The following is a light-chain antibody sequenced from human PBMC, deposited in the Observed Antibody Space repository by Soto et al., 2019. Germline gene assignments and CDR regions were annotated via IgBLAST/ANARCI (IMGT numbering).Light chain of an antibody. Sequence: QSALTKPASVSGSPGQSITISCTATTSDVGGFDSVSWYQQHPGTASRVIIYEVSNRPSGVSYRFSGSKSANTASLTISGLQADDEADYYCSSYTSPNTWLFGGRTKLTVL. J-gene: IGLJ3*02. V-gene: IGLV2-14*01. CDR2: EVS. CDR1: TSDVGGFDS. CDR3: SSYTSPNTWL.